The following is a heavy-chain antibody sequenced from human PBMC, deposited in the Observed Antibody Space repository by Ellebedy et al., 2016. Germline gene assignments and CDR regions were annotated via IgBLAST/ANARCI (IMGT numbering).Heavy chain of an antibody. CDR2: INPDGSSA. CDR3: AREVGAAAGRGWFDP. J-gene: IGHJ5*02. Sequence: GESLKISCAASGFTFSNYWMHWVRQVSGKGLVWVSRINPDGSSASYADSVEGRFTISRDNAKNSLYLQMNSLRAEDTAVYYCAREVGAAAGRGWFDPWGQGTLVTVSS. V-gene: IGHV3-74*01. D-gene: IGHD6-13*01. CDR1: GFTFSNYW.